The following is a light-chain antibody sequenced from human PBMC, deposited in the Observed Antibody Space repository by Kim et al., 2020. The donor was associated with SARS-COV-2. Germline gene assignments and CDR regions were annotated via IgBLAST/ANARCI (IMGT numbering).Light chain of an antibody. CDR3: LQHDNFPSRFT. J-gene: IGKJ2*01. CDR2: EVT. CDR1: DD. V-gene: IGKV5-2*01. Sequence: DDMNWYQQKSGVAAIFIIQEVTTLVPGISPRFSGSGYGTDFTLTINNIESEAAAYYFCLQHDNFPSRFTFGQGTKLEI.